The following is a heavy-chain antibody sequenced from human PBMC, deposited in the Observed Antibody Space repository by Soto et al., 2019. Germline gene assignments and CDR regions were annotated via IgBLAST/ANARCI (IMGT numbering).Heavy chain of an antibody. J-gene: IGHJ4*02. CDR2: ISGSGDNT. CDR1: GFTFSIYA. Sequence: PGGSLRLSCAASGFTFSIYAMSWVRQAPGKGLQWVSAISGSGDNTYYADSVKGRFTISRDNSKNTLYLQMSNLRADDTAVYYCADGGEWSFNFVYWGQGTLVTVSS. D-gene: IGHD3-3*01. V-gene: IGHV3-23*01. CDR3: ADGGEWSFNFVY.